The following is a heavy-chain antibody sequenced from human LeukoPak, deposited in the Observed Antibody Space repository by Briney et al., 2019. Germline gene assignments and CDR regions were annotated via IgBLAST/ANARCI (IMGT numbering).Heavy chain of an antibody. J-gene: IGHJ3*02. Sequence: GGSLRLSCAASGFTFSSYEMNWVRQAPGKGLEWVSYISSSGSTIYYADSMKGRFTISRDNAKNSLYLQMNSLRAEDTAVYYCARDSPIYYDILTGSKPDAFDIWGQGTMVTVSS. CDR3: ARDSPIYYDILTGSKPDAFDI. V-gene: IGHV3-48*03. CDR2: ISSSGSTI. CDR1: GFTFSSYE. D-gene: IGHD3-9*01.